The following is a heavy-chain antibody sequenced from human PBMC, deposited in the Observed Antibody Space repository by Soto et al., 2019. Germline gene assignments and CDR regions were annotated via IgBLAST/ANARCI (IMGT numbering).Heavy chain of an antibody. V-gene: IGHV4-59*01. CDR2: IYYSGST. D-gene: IGHD3-10*01. CDR1: GGSISSYY. Sequence: VQLQESGPGLVKPSETLSLPCTVSGGSISSYYWSWIRQPPGKGLEWIGYIYYSGSTNYNPSLHGRATISVDTSKYQFTLKLSWVAAADTAVYYCARGYYCGSGSLYCYGGRDVWGQETTVIVPS. J-gene: IGHJ6*02. CDR3: ARGYYCGSGSLYCYGGRDV.